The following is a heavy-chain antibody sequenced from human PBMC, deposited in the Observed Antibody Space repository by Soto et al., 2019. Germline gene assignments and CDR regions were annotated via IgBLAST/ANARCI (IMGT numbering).Heavy chain of an antibody. CDR2: ISYDGSNK. CDR3: ARDGTAMVFIYFDY. J-gene: IGHJ4*02. CDR1: GFTFSSYG. V-gene: IGHV3-30*03. Sequence: SLKISCAASGFTFSSYGMHWVRQAPGKGLEWVAVISYDGSNKYYADSVKGRFTISRDNAKNSLYLQMNSLRAEDTAVYYCARDGTAMVFIYFDYWGQGTLVTVSS. D-gene: IGHD5-18*01.